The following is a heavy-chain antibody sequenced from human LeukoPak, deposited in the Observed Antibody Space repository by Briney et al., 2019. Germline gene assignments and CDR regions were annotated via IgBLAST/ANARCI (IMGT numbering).Heavy chain of an antibody. Sequence: VKVSCKASGGTFSSYTISWVRQAPGQGLEWMGRIIPILGIANYAQKFQGRVTMTRNTSISTAYMELSSLRSEDTAVYYCARGNSSGSSWDYWGQGTLVTVSS. J-gene: IGHJ4*02. CDR3: ARGNSSGSSWDY. V-gene: IGHV1-69*02. CDR2: IIPILGIA. CDR1: GGTFSSYT. D-gene: IGHD6-13*01.